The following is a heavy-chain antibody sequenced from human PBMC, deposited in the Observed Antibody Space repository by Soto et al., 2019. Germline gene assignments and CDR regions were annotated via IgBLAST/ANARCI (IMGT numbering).Heavy chain of an antibody. Sequence: GGSLRLSCAASGFTFSSYWMSWVRQAPGKGLEWVANIKQDGSEKYYVDSVKGRFTISRDNAKNSLYLQMNSLRAEDTAVYYCARDGSGWYSAYYYGMDVWGQGTTVTVSS. CDR3: ARDGSGWYSAYYYGMDV. CDR1: GFTFSSYW. D-gene: IGHD6-19*01. CDR2: IKQDGSEK. V-gene: IGHV3-7*04. J-gene: IGHJ6*02.